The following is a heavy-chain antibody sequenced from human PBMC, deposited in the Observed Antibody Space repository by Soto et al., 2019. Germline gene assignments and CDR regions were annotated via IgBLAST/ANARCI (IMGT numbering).Heavy chain of an antibody. V-gene: IGHV3-48*02. CDR3: ARDHDSSGWYDVFDI. J-gene: IGHJ3*02. CDR2: ISSSSSTI. D-gene: IGHD6-19*01. Sequence: EVQLVESGGGLVQPGGSLRLSCAASGFTFSSYSMNWVRQAPGKGLEWVSYISSSSSTIYYADSVKGRFTISRDNAKNSLYLQMNSLRDEDTAVYYCARDHDSSGWYDVFDIWGQGTMVTVSS. CDR1: GFTFSSYS.